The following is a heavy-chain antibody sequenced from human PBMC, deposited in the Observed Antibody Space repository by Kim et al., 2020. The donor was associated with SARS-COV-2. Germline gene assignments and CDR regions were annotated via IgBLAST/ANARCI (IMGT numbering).Heavy chain of an antibody. V-gene: IGHV3-21*06. D-gene: IGHD5-12*01. J-gene: IGHJ4*02. CDR3: ATGILGTSISY. Sequence: YYADSVRCRFTIARDNAKNSLYLQMDSLRVDDTAIYYCATGILGTSISYWGQGTLVTVSS.